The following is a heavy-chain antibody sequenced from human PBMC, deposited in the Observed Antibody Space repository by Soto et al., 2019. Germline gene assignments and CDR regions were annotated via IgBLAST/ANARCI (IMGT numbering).Heavy chain of an antibody. V-gene: IGHV4-4*02. Sequence: QVQLQESGPGLVKPSGTLSLTCAVSGDSIISDKWWSWVRQAPGKGLEWIGEIHHGGNSKYNPSLKXRXXXSXXWSKNQFSLNLTSVTDADTAVYYCASGESQQQRDYWGQGTLVTVSS. D-gene: IGHD6-25*01. CDR1: GDSIISDKW. CDR3: ASGESQQQRDY. CDR2: IHHGGNS. J-gene: IGHJ4*02.